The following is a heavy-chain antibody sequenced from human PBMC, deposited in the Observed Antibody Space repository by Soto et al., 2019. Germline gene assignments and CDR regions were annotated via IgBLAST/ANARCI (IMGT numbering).Heavy chain of an antibody. D-gene: IGHD3-3*01. CDR2: ISGSGGST. Sequence: PGGSLRLSCAASGFTFSSYAMSWVRQAPGKGLEWVSAISGSGGSTYYADSVKGRFTISRDNSKNTLYLQMNSLRAEDTAVYYCAKSNRSLYYDFWSGYYTYPFDYWGQGTLVTVSS. J-gene: IGHJ4*02. CDR1: GFTFSSYA. V-gene: IGHV3-23*01. CDR3: AKSNRSLYYDFWSGYYTYPFDY.